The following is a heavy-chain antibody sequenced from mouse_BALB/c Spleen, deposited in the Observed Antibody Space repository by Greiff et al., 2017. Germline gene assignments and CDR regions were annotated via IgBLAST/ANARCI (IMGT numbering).Heavy chain of an antibody. J-gene: IGHJ3*01. CDR2: IYPGNVNT. V-gene: IGHV1S56*01. Sequence: QVQLQQSGPELVKPGASVRISCKASGYTFTSYYIHWVKQRPGQGLEWIGWIYPGNVNTKYNEKFKGKATLTADKSSSTAYMQLSSLTSEDTAVYYCARYSTGTLWFAYWGQGTLVTVSA. CDR3: ARYSTGTLWFAY. CDR1: GYTFTSYY. D-gene: IGHD4-1*02.